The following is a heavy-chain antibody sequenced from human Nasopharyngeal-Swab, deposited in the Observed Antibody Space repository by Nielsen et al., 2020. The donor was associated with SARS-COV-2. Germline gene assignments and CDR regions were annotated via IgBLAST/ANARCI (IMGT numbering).Heavy chain of an antibody. V-gene: IGHV3-73*01. CDR2: IGDKDHNYAT. J-gene: IGHJ4*02. CDR3: TTDYYFDY. CDR1: GFIFSGSA. Sequence: GESLKISCAASGFIFSGSAMHWVRQASGKGLEWVRRIGDKDHNYATTYGVAVKGRFTISRDDSKNTAFLQMDSLKTEDTALYYCTTDYYFDYWGQGTLVTVSS.